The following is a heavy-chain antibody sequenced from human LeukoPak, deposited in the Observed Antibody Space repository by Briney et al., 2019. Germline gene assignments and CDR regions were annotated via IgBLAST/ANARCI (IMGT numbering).Heavy chain of an antibody. CDR1: GGSFSGHY. Sequence: SATLSLTCAVYGGSFSGHYWSWIRQPPGKGLEWVGEINDSGTTNYHPSLKSRITISIDMSKNQSSLRLSSVTAADTAVYYCATSRTYYDISGWNYGRDVWGQGNTVTVSS. CDR3: ATSRTYYDISGWNYGRDV. CDR2: INDSGTT. V-gene: IGHV4-34*01. D-gene: IGHD3-22*01. J-gene: IGHJ6*02.